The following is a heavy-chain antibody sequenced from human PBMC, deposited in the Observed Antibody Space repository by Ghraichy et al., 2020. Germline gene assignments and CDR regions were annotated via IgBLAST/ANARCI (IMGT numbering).Heavy chain of an antibody. V-gene: IGHV3-30*04. Sequence: GGSLRLSCAASGFIFSTYAMHWVRQAPGKGLEWVAVISYDGKSYFYTDSMKGRFTISRDDSKNTLHLQMDSLRAEDTAIYYCARERPPSGKNYYGMDVWGLGTTVTVSS. CDR1: GFIFSTYA. CDR2: ISYDGKSY. J-gene: IGHJ6*02. D-gene: IGHD3-10*01. CDR3: ARERPPSGKNYYGMDV.